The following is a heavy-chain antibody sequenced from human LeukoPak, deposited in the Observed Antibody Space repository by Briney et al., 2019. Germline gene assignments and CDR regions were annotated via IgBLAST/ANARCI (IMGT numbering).Heavy chain of an antibody. D-gene: IGHD2-15*01. Sequence: ASVKVPCKASGYTFTSYDINWVRQATGQGLEWLGWMNPNSGNTGYAQKFQARVTMTRDTSVSTAYTELSSLRSEDTAVYYCARGPPWGYCSGGNCYSSHYYYYMDVWGKGTTVTVSS. CDR3: ARGPPWGYCSGGNCYSSHYYYYMDV. CDR1: GYTFTSYD. J-gene: IGHJ6*03. CDR2: MNPNSGNT. V-gene: IGHV1-8*01.